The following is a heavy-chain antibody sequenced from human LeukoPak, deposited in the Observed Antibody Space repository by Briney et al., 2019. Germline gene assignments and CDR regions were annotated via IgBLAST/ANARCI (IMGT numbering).Heavy chain of an antibody. V-gene: IGHV3-48*04. J-gene: IGHJ3*02. CDR2: ISSSSSTI. CDR1: GFTFSSYS. CDR3: AREGRDCSSTSCAPHDAFDI. Sequence: GGSLRLSCAASGFTFSSYSMNWVRQAPGKGLEWVSYISSSSSTIYYADSVKGRFTISGDNAKNSLYLQMNSLRAEDTAVYYCAREGRDCSSTSCAPHDAFDIWGQGTMVTVSS. D-gene: IGHD2-2*01.